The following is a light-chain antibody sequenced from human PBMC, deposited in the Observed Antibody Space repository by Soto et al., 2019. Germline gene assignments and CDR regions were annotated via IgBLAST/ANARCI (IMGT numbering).Light chain of an antibody. V-gene: IGKV3-11*01. J-gene: IGKJ4*01. Sequence: EIVLTQSPATLSLSPGERATLSCRASQRVSSYLAWYQQKGGQAPRLLIYDASNRATGIPARFSGSGSGTDFTLTISSLEPEDFVVYYCQQRSDWPTFGGGTKVEIK. CDR2: DAS. CDR1: QRVSSY. CDR3: QQRSDWPT.